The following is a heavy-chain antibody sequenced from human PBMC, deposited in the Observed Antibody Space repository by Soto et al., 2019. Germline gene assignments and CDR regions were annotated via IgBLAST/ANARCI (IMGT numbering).Heavy chain of an antibody. CDR1: GYTFTGYA. CDR3: ARAVAVPADFDY. CDR2: INAGNGNT. J-gene: IGHJ4*02. Sequence: QVQLGQSGAEEKKPGASVKVSFKASGYTFTGYAMHWVRQAPGQRLEWMGWINAGNGNTKYSQKFQGRVTITRDTSASTAYMELSSLRSEDTAVYYCARAVAVPADFDYWGQGTLVTVFS. V-gene: IGHV1-3*05. D-gene: IGHD6-19*01.